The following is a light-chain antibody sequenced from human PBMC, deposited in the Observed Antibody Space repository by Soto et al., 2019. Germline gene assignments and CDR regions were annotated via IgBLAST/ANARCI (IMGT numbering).Light chain of an antibody. CDR2: LGS. CDR1: QSLLHSNGYNY. J-gene: IGKJ3*01. CDR3: MQALQTPLT. V-gene: IGKV2-28*01. Sequence: DIVMTQTPLSLSVTPGQPASISCRSSQSLLHSNGYNYLDWYLQKPGQSPQLXIYLGSNRSSGVPDRFSGSGSGTDFTLKISRVEAEDVGVYYCMQALQTPLTFGPGTKVDIK.